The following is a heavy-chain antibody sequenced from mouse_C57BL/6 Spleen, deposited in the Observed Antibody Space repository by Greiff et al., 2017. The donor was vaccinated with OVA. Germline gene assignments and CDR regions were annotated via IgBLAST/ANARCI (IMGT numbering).Heavy chain of an antibody. CDR1: GYTFTSYW. CDR3: ARRDSYYAMDY. Sequence: QVQLQQPGAELVKPGASVKLSCKASGYTFTSYWMHWVKQRPGQGLEWIGMIHPNSGSTNYNEKFKSKATLTVDKSSSTAYMQLSSLTSEDSAVYYCARRDSYYAMDYWGKGTSVTVSS. J-gene: IGHJ4*01. V-gene: IGHV1-64*01. CDR2: IHPNSGST.